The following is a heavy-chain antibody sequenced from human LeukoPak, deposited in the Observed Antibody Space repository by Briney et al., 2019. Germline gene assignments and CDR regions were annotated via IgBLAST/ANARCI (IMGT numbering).Heavy chain of an antibody. CDR3: ARLAYYGRGIDFDY. D-gene: IGHD3-10*01. CDR2: INTDGSST. V-gene: IGHV3-74*01. J-gene: IGHJ4*02. CDR1: GFTFSSYW. Sequence: PGGSLRLSCAASGFTFSSYWMHWIRQAPGKGLVWVSRINTDGSSTNHADSVKGRFTISRDNTKNTLHLQMNSLRAEDTAVYYCARLAYYGRGIDFDYWGQGTLVTVSS.